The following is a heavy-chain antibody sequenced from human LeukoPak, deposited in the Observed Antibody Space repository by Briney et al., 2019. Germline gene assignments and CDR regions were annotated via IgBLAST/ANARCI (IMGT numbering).Heavy chain of an antibody. Sequence: PGGSLRLSCAASGFTFSNYEINWVRQAPGKGLEWVSNISGSGSGGSTYYADSVKGRFTISRDNSKNTPYLQMNSLRAEDTAVYYCAKSGYNRFDYWGQGTLVTVSS. V-gene: IGHV3-23*01. J-gene: IGHJ4*02. D-gene: IGHD5-24*01. CDR1: GFTFSNYE. CDR2: ISGSGSGGST. CDR3: AKSGYNRFDY.